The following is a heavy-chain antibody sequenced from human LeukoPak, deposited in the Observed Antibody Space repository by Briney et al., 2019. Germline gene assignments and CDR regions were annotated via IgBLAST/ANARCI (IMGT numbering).Heavy chain of an antibody. Sequence: ASVKLSCKASGYTFSGYYIHWVRQAPGQGLEWMGWINPNSGGTNYDQKFQGRVTMTRARSINTAYMDLRSLTYDDTAVYYCARDKPAEAALDFWGQGTLVTVSS. CDR1: GYTFSGYY. V-gene: IGHV1-2*02. J-gene: IGHJ4*02. CDR2: INPNSGGT. CDR3: ARDKPAEAALDF.